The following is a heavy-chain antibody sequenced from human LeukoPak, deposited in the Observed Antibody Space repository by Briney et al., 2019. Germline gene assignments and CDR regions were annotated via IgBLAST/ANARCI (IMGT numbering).Heavy chain of an antibody. CDR1: GGSIRSGGYS. CDR2: IYHSGST. CDR3: ARGPVLTGYENWFDP. V-gene: IGHV4-30-2*01. J-gene: IGHJ5*02. Sequence: SETLSLTCAVSGGSIRSGGYSWSWIRQPPGKGLEWIGYIYHSGSTYYNPSLKSRVTISVDRSKNQFSLKLNSVTAADTAVYYCARGPVLTGYENWFDPWGQGTLVTVSS. D-gene: IGHD3-9*01.